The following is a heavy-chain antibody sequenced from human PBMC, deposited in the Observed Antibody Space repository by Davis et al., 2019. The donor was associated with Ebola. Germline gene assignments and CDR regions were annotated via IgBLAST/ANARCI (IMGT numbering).Heavy chain of an antibody. CDR2: ISGSGGST. CDR3: AKGPLWLRFPAIQFDY. V-gene: IGHV3-23*01. CDR1: GFTFSSYA. Sequence: PGGSLSLSCPASGFTFSSYAMSWVRQPPGKGLEWVSAISGSGGSTYYADSVKGRFTISRDNSKNTLYLQMNSLRAEDTAVYYCAKGPLWLRFPAIQFDYWGQGTLVTVSS. J-gene: IGHJ4*02. D-gene: IGHD5-18*01.